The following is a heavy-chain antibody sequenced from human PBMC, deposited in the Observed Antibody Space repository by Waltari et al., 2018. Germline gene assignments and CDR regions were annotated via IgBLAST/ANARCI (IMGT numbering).Heavy chain of an antibody. Sequence: QVQLVQSGAEVKKPGASVKVSCQASGYPFTGYYMHWVRQAPGQGLEWMGWINPNSGGTNYAQKFQGRVTMTRDTSISTAYMELSRLRSDDTAVYYCARVTTVTTRWFDPWGQGTLVTVSS. J-gene: IGHJ5*02. CDR3: ARVTTVTTRWFDP. CDR2: INPNSGGT. CDR1: GYPFTGYY. D-gene: IGHD4-4*01. V-gene: IGHV1-2*02.